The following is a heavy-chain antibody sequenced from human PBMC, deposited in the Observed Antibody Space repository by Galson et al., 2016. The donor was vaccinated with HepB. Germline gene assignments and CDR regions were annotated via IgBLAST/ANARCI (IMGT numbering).Heavy chain of an antibody. CDR3: TTGSFSGVGCYAFNY. V-gene: IGHV3-15*01. Sequence: SLRLSCAASGITFSNAYMGWVRQAPGKGLEWVGRIKRKTDGGTTYYAAPVKGRFTISRDDSKNTLYLQMNSLNTEDTAVYYCTTGSFSGVGCYAFNYWGQGTLVTVSS. CDR2: IKRKTDGGTT. D-gene: IGHD2-15*01. J-gene: IGHJ4*02. CDR1: GITFSNAY.